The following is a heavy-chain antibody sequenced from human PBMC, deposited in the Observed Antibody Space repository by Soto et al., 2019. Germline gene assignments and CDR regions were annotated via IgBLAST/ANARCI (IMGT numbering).Heavy chain of an antibody. CDR1: AGSFSHYY. Sequence: QVQQQPWGAGLLKPSETLSLTCTVYAGSFSHYYWNWIRQSPWEGVEWIGKIKHGGSSSYHPSLRSRVSISVDMSKNQFSLTLSSVTAADTAVYYCARGGSSDWQVALDIWGQGTMVPVSS. J-gene: IGHJ3*02. CDR2: IKHGGSS. CDR3: ARGGSSDWQVALDI. V-gene: IGHV4-34*01. D-gene: IGHD6-19*01.